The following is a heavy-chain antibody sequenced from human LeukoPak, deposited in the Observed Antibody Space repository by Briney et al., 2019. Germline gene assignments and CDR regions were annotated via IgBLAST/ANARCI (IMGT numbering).Heavy chain of an antibody. CDR1: GGSFSGYY. J-gene: IGHJ4*02. CDR2: INHSGST. V-gene: IGHV4-34*01. Sequence: SETLSLTCAGYGGSFSGYYWSWIRQPPWKGLEWTGEINHSGSTNNNPSLRNRVTLSVDTSTNKFSMNLSFVTAADTDANYCQAEDGIRYFDWFKGFDYWGQGTLVTVSS. D-gene: IGHD3-9*01. CDR3: QAEDGIRYFDWFKGFDY.